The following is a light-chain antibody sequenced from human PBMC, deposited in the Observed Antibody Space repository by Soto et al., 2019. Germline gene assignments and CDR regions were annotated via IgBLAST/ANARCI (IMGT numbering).Light chain of an antibody. J-gene: IGKJ1*01. CDR3: QQYGNSRA. V-gene: IGKV3-20*01. CDR1: QSVSSSY. Sequence: ENVLTQSAGTLSLSPGERATLSCRASQSVSSSYLAWYQHKPGQAPRLLIYGASSRATGIPDRFSGSGSGTDFTLTISRLEPEDFAVYYCQQYGNSRAFGQGTKV. CDR2: GAS.